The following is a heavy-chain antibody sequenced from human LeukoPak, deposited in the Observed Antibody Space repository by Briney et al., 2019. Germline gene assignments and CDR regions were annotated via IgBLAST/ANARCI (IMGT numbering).Heavy chain of an antibody. CDR1: GFTFSSYG. D-gene: IGHD4-17*01. J-gene: IGHJ4*02. V-gene: IGHV3-30*18. CDR2: ISYDGSNK. Sequence: PGGSLRLSCAASGFTFSSYGMHWVRQAPGKGLEWVAIISYDGSNKYYVDSVKGRFTISRDNSKNTLYLQMNSLRAEDTAVYYCAKDIYGDYGGVDYWGQGTLVTVSS. CDR3: AKDIYGDYGGVDY.